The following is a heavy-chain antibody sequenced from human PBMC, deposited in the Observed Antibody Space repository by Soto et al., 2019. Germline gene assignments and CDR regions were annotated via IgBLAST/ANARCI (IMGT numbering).Heavy chain of an antibody. CDR1: GGTFSSYA. Sequence: ASVKVSCKASGGTFSSYAISWVRQAPGQGLEWMGGIIPIFGTANYAQKFQGRVTITADESTSTAYMELSSLRSEDTAVYYCARGPTHYYGSGSYYNVLDYWGQGTLVTVSS. D-gene: IGHD3-10*01. CDR3: ARGPTHYYGSGSYYNVLDY. V-gene: IGHV1-69*13. CDR2: IIPIFGTA. J-gene: IGHJ4*02.